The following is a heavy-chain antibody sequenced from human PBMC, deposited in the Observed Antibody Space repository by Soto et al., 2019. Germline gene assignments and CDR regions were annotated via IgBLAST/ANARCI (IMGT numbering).Heavy chain of an antibody. CDR2: ISSEGATT. Sequence: GGSLRLSSSVFGFAFTSYAMHWVRQAPGKGLEYIASISSEGATTYYADSVKGRFIISRDNSKNTLYLQMSSLRAEDTAVYYCVKDRYVDYWGQGILVTVSS. V-gene: IGHV3-64D*06. CDR1: GFAFTSYA. CDR3: VKDRYVDY. J-gene: IGHJ4*02.